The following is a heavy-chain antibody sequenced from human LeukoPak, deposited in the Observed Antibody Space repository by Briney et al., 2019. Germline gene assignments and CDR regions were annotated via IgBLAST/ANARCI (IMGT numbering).Heavy chain of an antibody. D-gene: IGHD3-9*01. J-gene: IGHJ4*02. Sequence: SETLSLTCTVSGGSITNDSYYWDWIRQPPGKGLEWIGSIHYSGSTNYNPSLKSRVIISVDTSKNQFSLKLSSVTAADTAVYYCAGDLRLRYFDWLSLPRFDYWGQGTLVTVSS. V-gene: IGHV4-39*07. CDR1: GGSITNDSYY. CDR2: IHYSGST. CDR3: AGDLRLRYFDWLSLPRFDY.